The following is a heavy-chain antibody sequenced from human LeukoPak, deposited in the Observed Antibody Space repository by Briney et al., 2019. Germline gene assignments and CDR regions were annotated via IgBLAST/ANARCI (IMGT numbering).Heavy chain of an antibody. Sequence: GGSLRPSCAASGFTFSSYWMNWARQAPGKGLVWVASINHNGNVNYYVDSVKGRFTISRDNAKNSLYLQMSNLRAEDTAVYFCARGGGLDVWGQGATVTVSS. D-gene: IGHD3-16*01. V-gene: IGHV3-7*03. CDR1: GFTFSSYW. CDR2: INHNGNVN. J-gene: IGHJ6*02. CDR3: ARGGGLDV.